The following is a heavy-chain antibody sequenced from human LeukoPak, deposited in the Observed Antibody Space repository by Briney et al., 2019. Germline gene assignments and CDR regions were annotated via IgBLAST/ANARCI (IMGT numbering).Heavy chain of an antibody. CDR3: AKAPVTSCRGAYCYPFDY. J-gene: IGHJ4*02. CDR1: GFSLSSYA. V-gene: IGHV3-23*01. Sequence: SGGSLRLSCAASGFSLSSYAMSWVSQAPGKGLEWVSAISSTDAGTYHADSVRGRFTISRDSSKNTLYLQMNSLRAEDAAVYYCAKAPVTSCRGAYCYPFDYWGQGTLVTVSS. D-gene: IGHD2-21*01. CDR2: ISSTDAGT.